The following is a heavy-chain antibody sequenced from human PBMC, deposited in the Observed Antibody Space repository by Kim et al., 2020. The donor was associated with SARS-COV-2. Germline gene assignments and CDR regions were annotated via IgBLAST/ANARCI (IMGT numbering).Heavy chain of an antibody. D-gene: IGHD1-26*01. V-gene: IGHV5-10-1*01. Sequence: GESLKISCKGSGYSFTSYWISWVRQMPGKGLEWMGRIDPSDSYTNYSPSFQGHVTISADKSISTAYLQWSSLKASDTAMYYCASLGVGVIVGATPFDYWGQGTLVTVSS. CDR2: IDPSDSYT. CDR1: GYSFTSYW. J-gene: IGHJ4*02. CDR3: ASLGVGVIVGATPFDY.